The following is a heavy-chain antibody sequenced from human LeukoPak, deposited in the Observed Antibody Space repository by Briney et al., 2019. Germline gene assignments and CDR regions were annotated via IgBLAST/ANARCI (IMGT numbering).Heavy chain of an antibody. CDR2: IIPIFGTA. D-gene: IGHD4-17*01. Sequence: ASVKVSCKAPGGTFSSYAISWVRQAPGQGLEWMGGIIPIFGTANYAQKFQGRVTITADKSTSTAYMELSSLRSEDTAVYYCARSIYGDYGWFDPWGQGTLVTVPS. CDR1: GGTFSSYA. J-gene: IGHJ5*02. V-gene: IGHV1-69*06. CDR3: ARSIYGDYGWFDP.